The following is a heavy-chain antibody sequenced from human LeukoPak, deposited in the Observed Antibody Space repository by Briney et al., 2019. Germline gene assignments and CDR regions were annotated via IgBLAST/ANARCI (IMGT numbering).Heavy chain of an antibody. CDR1: GYTFTGYY. D-gene: IGHD4-23*01. V-gene: IGHV1-2*03. CDR3: ARDLDGGNGLGFQH. CDR2: INPNSGGT. Sequence: LVASVTVSCKTSGYTFTGYYMHWVRQAPGQGLEWMGWINPNSGGTNYAQKFQGRVTMTRDTSISTAYMELSRLRSDDTAVYYCARDLDGGNGLGFQHWGQGTLVTVSS. J-gene: IGHJ1*01.